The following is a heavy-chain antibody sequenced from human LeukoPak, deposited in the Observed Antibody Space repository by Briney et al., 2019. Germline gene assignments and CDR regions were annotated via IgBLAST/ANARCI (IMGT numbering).Heavy chain of an antibody. CDR2: ITSDGGST. V-gene: IGHV3-64*01. CDR1: GFTFSSYA. Sequence: GVALRLSCAASGFTFSSYAMEWVRQAPGKGLEYVSAITSDGGSTYFANSVKGRFTISRDNSKNTLYLQMGSLTTEDMAVYYCVRDYCGTPGCTGGVWGRGTTVTVS. J-gene: IGHJ6*02. CDR3: VRDYCGTPGCTGGV. D-gene: IGHD2-2*01.